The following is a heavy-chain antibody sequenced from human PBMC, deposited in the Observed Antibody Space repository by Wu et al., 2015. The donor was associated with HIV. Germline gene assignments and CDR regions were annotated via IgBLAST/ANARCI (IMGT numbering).Heavy chain of an antibody. D-gene: IGHD6-6*01. Sequence: QVQLVQSGAEVKKPGSSVKVSCKASGGTFSSYAFSWVRQAPGQGLEWMGRIIPIFGTANYAQKFQGRVTITADESTSTAYMELSSLRSEDTAVYYCARDTPYPSPSSSEPRKDSGDYAFDIWGQGTMVTVSS. V-gene: IGHV1-69*13. CDR2: IIPIFGTA. J-gene: IGHJ3*02. CDR3: ARDTPYPSPSSSEPRKDSGDYAFDI. CDR1: GGTFSSYA.